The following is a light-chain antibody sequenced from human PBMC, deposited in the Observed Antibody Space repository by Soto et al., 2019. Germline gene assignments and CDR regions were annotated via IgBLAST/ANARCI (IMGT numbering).Light chain of an antibody. CDR3: SSYSSSSIWV. Sequence: QSALTQPASVSGSPGQSITLSCTGTSSDVGGYDYVSWYQQHPGKAPKLIISEVSNRPSGVSNRFSGSKSGNTASLTISGLQAEDEADYYCSSYSSSSIWVFGGWTKLTVL. V-gene: IGLV2-14*01. CDR1: SSDVGGYDY. CDR2: EVS. J-gene: IGLJ3*02.